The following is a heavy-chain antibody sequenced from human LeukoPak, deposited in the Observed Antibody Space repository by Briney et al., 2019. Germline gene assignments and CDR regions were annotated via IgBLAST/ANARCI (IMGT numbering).Heavy chain of an antibody. V-gene: IGHV3-7*01. Sequence: PGGSLRLSCVASGFTFNSYWMNWVRQAPGKGLEWVANIKQDGSEKYYVDSAKGRFTISRDNAKNSLYLQMNSLRAEDTAIYYCAKPITISGATDAFDIWGQGTMVTVSS. CDR1: GFTFNSYW. CDR2: IKQDGSEK. CDR3: AKPITISGATDAFDI. J-gene: IGHJ3*02. D-gene: IGHD3-3*01.